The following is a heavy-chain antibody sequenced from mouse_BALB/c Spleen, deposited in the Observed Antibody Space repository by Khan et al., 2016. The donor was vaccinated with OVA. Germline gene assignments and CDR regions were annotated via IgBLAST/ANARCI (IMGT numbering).Heavy chain of an antibody. CDR3: ARSASRTYYAMDY. Sequence: VQLQQSGPELVKPGASVKMSCKASGYTFTNYVMHWVKQKPGQGLEWIGYIKPYNDGPIYNEKFRGKATLTSDKSSSTAYMELSSLTSEDSAVCYCARSASRTYYAMDYWGQGTSVTVSS. D-gene: IGHD1-1*01. CDR2: IKPYNDGP. CDR1: GYTFTNYV. J-gene: IGHJ4*01. V-gene: IGHV1S136*01.